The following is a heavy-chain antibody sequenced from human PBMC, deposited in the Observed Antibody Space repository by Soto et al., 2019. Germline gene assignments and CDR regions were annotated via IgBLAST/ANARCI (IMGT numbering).Heavy chain of an antibody. CDR2: IIPIFGTA. D-gene: IGHD6-6*01. V-gene: IGHV1-69*06. CDR1: GGTFSSYA. CDR3: ARGYSSSSLPHYYGMDV. Sequence: SVKVSCKASGGTFSSYAISWVRQAPGQGLEWMGGIIPIFGTANYAQKFQGRVTITADKSTSTAYMELSSLRSEDTAVYYCARGYSSSSLPHYYGMDVWGQGTTVTVSS. J-gene: IGHJ6*02.